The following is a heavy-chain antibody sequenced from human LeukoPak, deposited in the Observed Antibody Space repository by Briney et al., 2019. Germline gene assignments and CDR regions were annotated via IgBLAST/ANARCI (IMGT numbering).Heavy chain of an antibody. V-gene: IGHV3-74*01. CDR1: GFTFSSFW. CDR3: TTALYYYGSGSFYYFDY. CDR2: INSDGSST. J-gene: IGHJ4*02. Sequence: PGGSLRLSCAASGFTFSSFWMHWVRQAPGKGLVWVSRINSDGSSTNYADSVKGRFTISRDNAKNTLYLQMNSLRAEDTAVYYCTTALYYYGSGSFYYFDYWGQGTLVTVSS. D-gene: IGHD3-10*01.